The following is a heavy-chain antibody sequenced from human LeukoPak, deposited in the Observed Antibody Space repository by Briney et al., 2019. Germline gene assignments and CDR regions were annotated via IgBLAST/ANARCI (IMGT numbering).Heavy chain of an antibody. CDR3: ASSGYYYSAFDI. J-gene: IGHJ3*02. CDR2: IYYSGST. Sequence: SDTLSLTCTVSGGSISSYYWSWIRQPPGKGLEWIGYIYYSGSTNYNPSLKSRVTISVDTSKNQFSLKLSSVTAADTAVYYCASSGYYYSAFDIWGQGTMVTVSS. CDR1: GGSISSYY. V-gene: IGHV4-59*07. D-gene: IGHD3-22*01.